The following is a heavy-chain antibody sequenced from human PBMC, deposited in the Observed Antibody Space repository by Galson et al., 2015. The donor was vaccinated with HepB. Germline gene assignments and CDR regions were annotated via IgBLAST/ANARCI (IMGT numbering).Heavy chain of an antibody. J-gene: IGHJ4*01. CDR1: GYRFASYW. CDR2: IDPSDSYM. V-gene: IGHV5-10-1*01. D-gene: IGHD1-7*01. Sequence: QSGAEVKKPGESLRISCKGSGYRFASYWISWVRQMPGKGLEWMGSIDPSDSYMKYSPSFQGHVTISADKSISAAYLQWSSLRASDAAMYDCAITWMELRPRFDYWGQGTLVTVSS. CDR3: AITWMELRPRFDY.